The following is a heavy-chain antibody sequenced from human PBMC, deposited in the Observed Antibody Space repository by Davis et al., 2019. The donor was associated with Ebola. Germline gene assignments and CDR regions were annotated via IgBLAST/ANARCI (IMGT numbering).Heavy chain of an antibody. CDR1: GGSISSGGYS. J-gene: IGHJ4*02. CDR3: ARHEIVGATTLGY. D-gene: IGHD1-26*01. Sequence: SETLSLTCAVSGGSISSGGYSWSWIRQPPGKGLEWIGYIYHSGSTYYNPSLKSRVTISVDRSKNQFSLKLSSVTAADTAVYYCARHEIVGATTLGYWGQGTLVTVSS. V-gene: IGHV4-30-2*01. CDR2: IYHSGST.